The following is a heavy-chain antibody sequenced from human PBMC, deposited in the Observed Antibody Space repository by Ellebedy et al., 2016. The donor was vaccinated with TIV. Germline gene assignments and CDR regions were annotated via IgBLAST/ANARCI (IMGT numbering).Heavy chain of an antibody. J-gene: IGHJ4*02. CDR3: TREAIDTYYFDT. Sequence: MPSETLSLTCTVSGGSISSYYWSWIRQPPEKRLEWIGYVSYSGNTNYNPSLKSRVTISVDTSKNQFSLNLTSVTAADTAVYFCTREAIDTYYFDTWGRGTLVTVSS. V-gene: IGHV4-59*01. CDR1: GGSISSYY. CDR2: VSYSGNT.